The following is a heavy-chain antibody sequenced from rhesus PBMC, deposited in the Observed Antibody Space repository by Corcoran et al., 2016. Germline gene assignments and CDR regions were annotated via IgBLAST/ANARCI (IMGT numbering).Heavy chain of an antibody. J-gene: IGHJ4*01. V-gene: IGHV2-174*01. D-gene: IGHD3-16*01. CDR1: GFSISTSGLG. CDR2: IYWDDDK. CDR3: ARRRPNTYYSGSYYLDY. Sequence: QVTLKESGPALVNPTPTLTLTCTFSGFSISTSGLGVGWFRQPPGTALEWLALIYWDDDKYYSTYLKSRLTISKDTSKNQVVRTMTNMDPVDTATYYCARRRPNTYYSGSYYLDYWGQGVLVTVSS.